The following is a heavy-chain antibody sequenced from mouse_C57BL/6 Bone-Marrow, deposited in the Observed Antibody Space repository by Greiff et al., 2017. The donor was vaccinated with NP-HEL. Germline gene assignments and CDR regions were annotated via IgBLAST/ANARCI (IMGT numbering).Heavy chain of an antibody. D-gene: IGHD1-1*01. CDR1: GFTFSSYA. Sequence: EVMLVESGGGLVKPGGSLKLSCAASGFTFSSYAMSWVRQTPEKRLEWVATISDGGSYTYYPDNVKGRFTISRDNAKNNLYLQMSHLKSEDTAMYYCARDLGSSPYYYAMDYWGQGTSVTVSS. V-gene: IGHV5-4*01. J-gene: IGHJ4*01. CDR3: ARDLGSSPYYYAMDY. CDR2: ISDGGSYT.